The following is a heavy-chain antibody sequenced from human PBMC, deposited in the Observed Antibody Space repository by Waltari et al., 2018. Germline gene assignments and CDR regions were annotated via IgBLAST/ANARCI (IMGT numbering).Heavy chain of an antibody. V-gene: IGHV3-30*04. J-gene: IGHJ4*02. CDR1: GFILRTYA. CDR3: ARENRQWLAPEPYYFDY. D-gene: IGHD6-19*01. Sequence: QVQLVESGGGVVQPGRSLRLSCAASGFILRTYALPWVRQAPGKGLEWVAILSYDGSNKYYADSLKGRFTISRDNSNNTLYLQMNTLTPEDTAVYFCARENRQWLAPEPYYFDYWGLGTLVTVTS. CDR2: LSYDGSNK.